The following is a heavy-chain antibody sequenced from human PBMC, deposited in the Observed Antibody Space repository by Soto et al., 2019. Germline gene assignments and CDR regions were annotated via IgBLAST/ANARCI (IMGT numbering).Heavy chain of an antibody. V-gene: IGHV4-31*03. Sequence: PSETLSLTCTVSGGPISSGDYYWTWIRQHPGKGLEWIGYMHYSGSSYYNPSLATRVSISVDTSKNQFSLKLSSVTAADTAVYYCAREPHFYDSGGYSHLLDTCGQGSPVTV. J-gene: IGHJ5*02. CDR1: GGPISSGDYY. CDR2: MHYSGSS. CDR3: AREPHFYDSGGYSHLLDT. D-gene: IGHD3-22*01.